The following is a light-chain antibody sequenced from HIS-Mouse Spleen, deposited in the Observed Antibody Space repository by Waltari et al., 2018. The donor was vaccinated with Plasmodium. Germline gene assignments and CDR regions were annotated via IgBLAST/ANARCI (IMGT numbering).Light chain of an antibody. CDR1: SSDVGSYNL. Sequence: QSALTQPASVSGSPGQSITISCTGTSSDVGSYNLVSWYQQHPGKAPKLMSYEGSKGPSGVSNRFAGSKSGNTASLTISGLQAEDEADYYCCSYAGSSTSYVFGTGTKVTVL. CDR2: EGS. V-gene: IGLV2-23*01. J-gene: IGLJ1*01. CDR3: CSYAGSSTSYV.